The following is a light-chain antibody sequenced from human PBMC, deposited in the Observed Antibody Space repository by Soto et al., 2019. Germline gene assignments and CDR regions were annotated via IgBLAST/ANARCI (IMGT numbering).Light chain of an antibody. V-gene: IGKV3-20*01. Sequence: IELTQCTCPLCLSPGEGATLSCRASQTISSHSYLAWSQQKPGQAPRGLXYGSAXRATGIPVRFSGSGSGTGSTLTISRLEPEDFAADSCQQSYSTPRGGTFGGGTKVDIK. J-gene: IGKJ4*01. CDR2: GSA. CDR1: QTISSHSY. CDR3: QQSYSTPRGGT.